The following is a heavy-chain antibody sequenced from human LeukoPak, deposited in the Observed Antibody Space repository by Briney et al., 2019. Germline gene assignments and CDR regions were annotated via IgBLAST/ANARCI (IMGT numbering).Heavy chain of an antibody. D-gene: IGHD1-26*01. CDR3: AKVIHVGARKWFDP. V-gene: IGHV4-61*02. CDR1: GGSISSGSYY. Sequence: SETLSLTCTVSGGSISSGSYYWSWIRQPAGKGLEWIGRIYTSGSTNYNPSLKSRVTISVDTSKNQFSLKLSSVTAADTAVYYCAKVIHVGARKWFDPWGQGTLVTVSS. CDR2: IYTSGST. J-gene: IGHJ5*02.